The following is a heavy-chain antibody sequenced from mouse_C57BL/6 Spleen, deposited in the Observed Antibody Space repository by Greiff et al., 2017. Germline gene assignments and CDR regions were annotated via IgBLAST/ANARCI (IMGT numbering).Heavy chain of an antibody. D-gene: IGHD2-3*01. CDR2: INPNNGGT. Sequence: EVQLQQSGPELVKPGASVKIPCKASGYTFTDYNMDWVKQSHGKSLEWIGDINPNNGGTIYNQKFKGKATLTVDKSSSTAYMELRSLTSEDTAVYYCARSGRWLLPFAYWGQGTLVTVSA. CDR1: GYTFTDYN. V-gene: IGHV1-18*01. CDR3: ARSGRWLLPFAY. J-gene: IGHJ3*01.